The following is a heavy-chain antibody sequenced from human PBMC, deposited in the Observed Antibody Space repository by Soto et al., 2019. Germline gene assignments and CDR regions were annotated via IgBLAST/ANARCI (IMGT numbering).Heavy chain of an antibody. D-gene: IGHD7-27*01. CDR3: ARVLGLSRNCFYVGSFDS. CDR1: GFTFSTYV. Sequence: WGSLILSCEASGFTFSTYVINWVRHAPGKGLEWVSSISGDGGNTDYADSVKGRFTVSRDNSKNTLFLEMNSLSAEDTAVYYCARVLGLSRNCFYVGSFDSWGQGT. J-gene: IGHJ5*01. CDR2: ISGDGGNT. V-gene: IGHV3-23*01.